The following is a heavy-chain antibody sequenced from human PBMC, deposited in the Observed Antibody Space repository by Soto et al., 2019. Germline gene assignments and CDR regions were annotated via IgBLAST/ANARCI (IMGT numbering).Heavy chain of an antibody. D-gene: IGHD6-13*01. CDR3: ARHGKGDDIAAAGYYYYYYMDV. CDR1: GYSFTSYW. Sequence: GESLKISCKGSGYSFTSYWISWVRQMSGKGLEWMGRIDPSDSYTNYSPSFQGHVTISADKSISTAYLQWSSLKASDTAMYYCARHGKGDDIAAAGYYYYYYMDVWGKGTTVTVSS. V-gene: IGHV5-10-1*01. J-gene: IGHJ6*03. CDR2: IDPSDSYT.